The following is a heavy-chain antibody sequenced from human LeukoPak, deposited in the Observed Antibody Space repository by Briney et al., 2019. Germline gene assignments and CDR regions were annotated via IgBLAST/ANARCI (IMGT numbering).Heavy chain of an antibody. V-gene: IGHV3-48*02. D-gene: IGHD6-13*01. CDR3: ARGLGSSWFYR. Sequence: SGGSLRLSCAASGFTFSSENKNWVRQAPGKGPEWVSYISGSGSPVFYADSVKGRFTISRVNAKNLLYLQMSSLRDEDTAVYYCARGLGSSWFYRWGQGTLVIVSS. J-gene: IGHJ4*02. CDR2: ISGSGSPV. CDR1: GFTFSSEN.